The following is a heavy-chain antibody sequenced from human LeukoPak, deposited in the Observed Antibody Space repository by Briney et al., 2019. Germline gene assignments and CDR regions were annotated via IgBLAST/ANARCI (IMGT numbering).Heavy chain of an antibody. V-gene: IGHV1-2*02. CDR1: GYTFTGYY. CDR2: INPNSGGT. J-gene: IGHJ4*02. CDR3: ARDCSSTSCYGLDY. D-gene: IGHD2-2*01. Sequence: ASVKVSCKASGYTFTGYYMHWVRQAPGQGLEWMGWINPNSGGTNYAQKFQGRVTMTRDTSISTAYMELSRLRSDDTAVYYCARDCSSTSCYGLDYWGQGTLVTVSS.